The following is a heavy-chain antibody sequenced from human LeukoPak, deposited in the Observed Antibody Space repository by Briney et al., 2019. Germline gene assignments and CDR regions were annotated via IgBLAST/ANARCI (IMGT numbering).Heavy chain of an antibody. CDR1: GGSFSGYY. J-gene: IGHJ4*02. D-gene: IGHD4-23*01. CDR2: INHSGST. V-gene: IGHV4-34*01. CDR3: AREDYGGNTDATDY. Sequence: SETLSLTCAVYGGSFSGYYWSWIRQPPGKGLEWIGEINHSGSTNYNPSLKSRVTISEDTSKNQFSLKLSSVTAADTAVYYCAREDYGGNTDATDYWGQGTLVTVSS.